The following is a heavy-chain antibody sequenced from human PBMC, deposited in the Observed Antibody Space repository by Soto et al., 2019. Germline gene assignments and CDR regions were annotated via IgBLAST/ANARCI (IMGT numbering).Heavy chain of an antibody. CDR2: ISSSSSTI. J-gene: IGHJ3*02. Sequence: GGSLRLSCAASGFTFSSYSMNWVRQAPGKGLEWVSYISSSSSTIYYADSVKGRFTISRDNAKNSLYLQMNSLRAEDTAVYYCARLTGSFAFDIWGQGTMVTVSS. CDR3: ARLTGSFAFDI. D-gene: IGHD1-20*01. CDR1: GFTFSSYS. V-gene: IGHV3-48*01.